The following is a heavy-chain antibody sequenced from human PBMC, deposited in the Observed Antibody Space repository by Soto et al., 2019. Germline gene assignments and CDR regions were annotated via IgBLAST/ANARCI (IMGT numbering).Heavy chain of an antibody. CDR1: GYTFGGYW. J-gene: IGHJ4*02. V-gene: IGHV3-74*01. CDR3: AQSLYPYYFDS. Sequence: PGGSLRLSCAASGYTFGGYWMHWVRQAPGKGLVWVSRITSDGSDTSYADSVKGRFTISRDNAKNTLFLQMSSLRADDTAIYYCAQSLYPYYFDSWGQGALVTVSS. CDR2: ITSDGSDT.